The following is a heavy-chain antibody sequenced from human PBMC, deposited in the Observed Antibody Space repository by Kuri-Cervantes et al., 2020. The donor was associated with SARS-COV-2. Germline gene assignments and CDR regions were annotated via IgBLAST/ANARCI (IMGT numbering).Heavy chain of an antibody. CDR3: ARSRIAVADWYFDL. J-gene: IGHJ2*01. D-gene: IGHD6-19*01. CDR2: IYTSGST. Sequence: GSLRLSCTVSGGSISSYYWSWIRQPPGKGLEWIGRIYTSGSTNYNPSLKSRVTMSVDTSKNQFSLKLSSATAADTAVYYCARSRIAVADWYFDLWGRGTLVTVSS. CDR1: GGSISSYY. V-gene: IGHV4-4*07.